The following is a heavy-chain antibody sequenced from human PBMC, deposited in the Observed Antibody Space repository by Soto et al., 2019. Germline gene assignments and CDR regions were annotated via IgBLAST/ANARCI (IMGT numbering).Heavy chain of an antibody. V-gene: IGHV4-30-4*01. Sequence: QVQLQESCPGLVKPSQTLSLTCSVSGGSISSGAHYWSWIRQPPGKGLEWIGYIYYSGTTYHNPSLKSRVTISVDTSKNQFSLKLSSVTAADTAVYYCARVWSGYYKFDSWGQGTLVTVSS. CDR2: IYYSGTT. D-gene: IGHD3-3*01. J-gene: IGHJ4*02. CDR3: ARVWSGYYKFDS. CDR1: GGSISSGAHY.